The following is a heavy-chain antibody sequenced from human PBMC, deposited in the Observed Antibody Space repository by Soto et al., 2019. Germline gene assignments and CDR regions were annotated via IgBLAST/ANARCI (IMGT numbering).Heavy chain of an antibody. CDR3: ARDQYYDILTGYSYYYYYGMDV. J-gene: IGHJ6*02. CDR2: ISAYNGNT. CDR1: GYTFTSYG. V-gene: IGHV1-18*01. Sequence: QVQLVQSGAEVKKPGASVKVSCKASGYTFTSYGISWVRQAPGQGLEWMGWISAYNGNTNYAQKLEGRVTMTTKTSTSTAYMEVRILRSDDTAVYYCARDQYYDILTGYSYYYYYGMDVWGQGTTVTVSS. D-gene: IGHD3-9*01.